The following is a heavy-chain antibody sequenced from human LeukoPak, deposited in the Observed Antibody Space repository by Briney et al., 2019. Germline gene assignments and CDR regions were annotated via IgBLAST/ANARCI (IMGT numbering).Heavy chain of an antibody. CDR2: INPSGGST. D-gene: IGHD1-26*01. CDR3: ARAEWELLNWFDP. V-gene: IGHV1-46*01. Sequence: GASVKVSCKASGYTSTSYYLHWVRQAPGQGLEWMGIINPSGGSTSYAQRFQGRVTMTRDTSTSTVYMELSSLRSEDTAFYYCARAEWELLNWFDPWGQGTLVTVSS. J-gene: IGHJ5*02. CDR1: GYTSTSYY.